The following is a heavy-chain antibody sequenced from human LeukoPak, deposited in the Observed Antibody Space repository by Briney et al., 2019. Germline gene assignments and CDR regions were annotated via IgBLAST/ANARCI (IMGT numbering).Heavy chain of an antibody. V-gene: IGHV3-21*01. CDR1: GFTFSSYS. CDR2: LSSSSSCR. D-gene: IGHD3-9*01. Sequence: GGTLSFYCAGSGFTFSSYSMNWLPQAPGKGLEGVLSLSSSSSCRYYADSVKGRVTISRDNANNSLYLQMNSLRAEDTAVYYCSRGDYDILSGDAFDIWGQGTMVTVSS. CDR3: SRGDYDILSGDAFDI. J-gene: IGHJ3*02.